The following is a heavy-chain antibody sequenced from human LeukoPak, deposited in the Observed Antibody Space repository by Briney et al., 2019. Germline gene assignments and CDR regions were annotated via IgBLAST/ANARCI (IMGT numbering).Heavy chain of an antibody. CDR1: GGTFSSYA. CDR2: IIPIFGTA. J-gene: IGHJ6*02. CDR3: ARHSGSYYYYYGMDV. Sequence: SVKVSCKASGGTFSSYAISWVRQAPGQRLEWMGGIIPIFGTANYAQKFQGRVTITADESTSTAYMELSSLRSEDTAVYYCARHSGSYYYYYGMDVWGQGTTVTVSS. V-gene: IGHV1-69*13. D-gene: IGHD1-26*01.